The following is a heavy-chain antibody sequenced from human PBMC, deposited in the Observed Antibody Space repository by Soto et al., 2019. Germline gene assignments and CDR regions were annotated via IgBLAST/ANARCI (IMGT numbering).Heavy chain of an antibody. J-gene: IGHJ5*02. D-gene: IGHD3-22*01. CDR2: ISYDGSNK. CDR3: AREAPAYYYDSSGYSPHWFDP. Sequence: QVQLVESGGGVVQPGRSLRLSSAASGFTFSSYAMHWVRQAPGKGLEWVAVISYDGSNKYYADSVKGRFTISRDNSKNTLYLQMNSLRAEDTAVYYCAREAPAYYYDSSGYSPHWFDPWGQGTLVTVSS. V-gene: IGHV3-30-3*01. CDR1: GFTFSSYA.